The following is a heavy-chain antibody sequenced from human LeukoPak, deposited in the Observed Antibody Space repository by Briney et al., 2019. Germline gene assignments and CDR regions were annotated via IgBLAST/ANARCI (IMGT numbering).Heavy chain of an antibody. V-gene: IGHV5-51*01. D-gene: IGHD2-2*01. CDR3: ARRMGFYCSSTSCHADAFDI. Sequence: GESLQISCQGSGYSFTSYWIGWVRQMPGKGLEWMGIIYPGDSDTRYSPSFQGQVTISADKSISTAYLQWSSLKASDTAMYYCARRMGFYCSSTSCHADAFDIWGQGTMVTVSS. J-gene: IGHJ3*02. CDR1: GYSFTSYW. CDR2: IYPGDSDT.